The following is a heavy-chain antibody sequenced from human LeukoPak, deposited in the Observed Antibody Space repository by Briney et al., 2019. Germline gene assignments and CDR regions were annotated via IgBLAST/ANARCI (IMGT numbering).Heavy chain of an antibody. D-gene: IGHD4-17*01. CDR2: TYYRSKWYN. V-gene: IGHV6-1*01. Sequence: SQTLSLTCAISGDSVSSNIAAWNWIRQSPSRGLEWLGRTYYRSKWYNDYAVSVRSRITINPDTSKNQFSLKLSSVTAADTAVYYCARDLLDYGDYYAFGYWGQGTLVTVSS. J-gene: IGHJ4*02. CDR1: GDSVSSNIAA. CDR3: ARDLLDYGDYYAFGY.